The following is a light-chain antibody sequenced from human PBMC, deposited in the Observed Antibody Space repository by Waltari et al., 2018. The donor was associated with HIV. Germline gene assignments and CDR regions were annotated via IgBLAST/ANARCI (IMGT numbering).Light chain of an antibody. Sequence: EIVLTQSPGTVSLSPGERVALSCRASQIVTSGYLAWYQQKPGQPPSLLIHGTSGRATGIPDRFSGSGSGTDFTLTISRLEPEDVAVCYCQQYGSLPYTFGQGTKLEIK. CDR1: QIVTSGY. J-gene: IGKJ2*01. CDR3: QQYGSLPYT. V-gene: IGKV3-20*01. CDR2: GTS.